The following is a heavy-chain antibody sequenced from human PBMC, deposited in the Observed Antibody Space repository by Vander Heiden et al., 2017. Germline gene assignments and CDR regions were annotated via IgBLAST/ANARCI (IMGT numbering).Heavy chain of an antibody. CDR3: AKDRAYDVLTGPFDY. CDR2: ISWNSGSI. CDR1: GFTFDDYA. D-gene: IGHD3-9*01. V-gene: IGHV3-9*01. J-gene: IGHJ4*02. Sequence: EVQLVESGGGLVQPGRSLRLSCAASGFTFDDYAMHWVRQSPGKGLEWVSGISWNSGSIVYADSVKGRFTISRDNAKNSLYLQMNSLRAEDTALYYCAKDRAYDVLTGPFDYWCQGPLVTVSS.